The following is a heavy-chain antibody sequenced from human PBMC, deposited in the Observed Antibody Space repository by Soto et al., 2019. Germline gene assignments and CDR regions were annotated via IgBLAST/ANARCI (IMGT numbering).Heavy chain of an antibody. CDR2: INHSGST. D-gene: IGHD2-2*01. J-gene: IGHJ4*02. V-gene: IGHV4-34*01. CDR3: ARDTNEPARFDY. CDR1: GGSFSGYY. Sequence: SETLSLTCAVYGGSFSGYYWSWIRQPPGKGLEWIGEINHSGSTNYNPSLKSRVTISVDTSKNQFSLKLSSVTAADTAVYYCARDTNEPARFDYWGQGTLVTVSS.